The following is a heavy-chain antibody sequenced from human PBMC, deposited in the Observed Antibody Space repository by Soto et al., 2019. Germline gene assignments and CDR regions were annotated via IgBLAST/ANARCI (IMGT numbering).Heavy chain of an antibody. CDR1: GGSISSGGYY. D-gene: IGHD3-22*01. J-gene: IGHJ6*02. V-gene: IGHV4-31*03. CDR2: IYYSGST. CDR3: ASLRRITMIVVPPKGDDYYYYYGMDV. Sequence: SETLSLTCTVSGGSISSGGYYWSWIRQHPGKGLEWIGYIYYSGSTYYNPSLKSRVTISVDTSKNQFSLKLSSVTAADTAVYYCASLRRITMIVVPPKGDDYYYYYGMDVWGQGTTVTVSS.